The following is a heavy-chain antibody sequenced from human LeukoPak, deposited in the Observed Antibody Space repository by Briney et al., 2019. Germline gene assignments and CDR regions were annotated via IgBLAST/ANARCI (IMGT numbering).Heavy chain of an antibody. D-gene: IGHD5-18*01. CDR3: ARGRGYSYVFDP. CDR2: IFHSGST. CDR1: GGSISDSTYY. J-gene: IGHJ5*02. Sequence: PSETLSLTCTVSGGSISDSTYYWGWIRQSPGKGLDWIGSIFHSGSTYYSPSLKSRVSISVDSSDKQFSLNLKFVTAADTAVYFCARGRGYSYVFDPWGQGTLVTVSS. V-gene: IGHV4-39*07.